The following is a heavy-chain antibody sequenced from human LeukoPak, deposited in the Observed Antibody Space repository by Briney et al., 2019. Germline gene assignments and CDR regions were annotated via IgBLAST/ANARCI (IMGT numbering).Heavy chain of an antibody. D-gene: IGHD5-24*01. Sequence: GGSLRLSCTASGFTFSSYWMHWVRQAPGKGLVWVSRINSDGGSTSYADSVKGRFTISRDNAKNTLYLQMNSLRAEDTAVYYCARRIQGMAPFYFDYWGQGTLVTVSS. V-gene: IGHV3-74*01. J-gene: IGHJ4*02. CDR1: GFTFSSYW. CDR3: ARRIQGMAPFYFDY. CDR2: INSDGGST.